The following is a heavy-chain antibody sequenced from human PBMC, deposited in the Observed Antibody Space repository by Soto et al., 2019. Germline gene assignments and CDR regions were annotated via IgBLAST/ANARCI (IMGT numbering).Heavy chain of an antibody. D-gene: IGHD6-13*01. CDR2: IWYDGSNK. Sequence: GGSLRLSCAASGFTFSSYGMHWVRQAPGKGLEWVAVIWYDGSNKYYADSVKGRFTISRDNSKNTLYLQMNSLRAEDTAVYYCARGLIAAAADYFDYWGQGTLVTVSS. CDR1: GFTFSSYG. V-gene: IGHV3-33*01. CDR3: ARGLIAAAADYFDY. J-gene: IGHJ4*02.